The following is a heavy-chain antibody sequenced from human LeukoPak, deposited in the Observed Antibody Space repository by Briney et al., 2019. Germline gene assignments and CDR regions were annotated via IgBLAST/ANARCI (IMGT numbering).Heavy chain of an antibody. CDR1: GFTFSSYW. Sequence: GGSLRLSCAASGFTFSSYWMHWVRQPPGKGLVWVSNIKTDGSTTNYADSVRGRFAISRDNAKNTLYLQMNSLRAEDTAVYFCVKCLSAEGTQWGQGTLVTVSS. V-gene: IGHV3-74*01. CDR3: VKCLSAEGTQ. CDR2: IKTDGSTT. J-gene: IGHJ4*02. D-gene: IGHD6-13*01.